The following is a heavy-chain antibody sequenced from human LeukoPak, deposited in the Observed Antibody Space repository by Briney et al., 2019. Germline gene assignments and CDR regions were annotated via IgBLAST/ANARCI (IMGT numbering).Heavy chain of an antibody. CDR3: AKGGDAYSSGWYRTDY. D-gene: IGHD6-19*01. CDR2: TSGSGGST. Sequence: PGGSLRLSCAASGFTFSSYAMTWVRQAPGKGLEWLSATSGSGGSTYYADSAKGRFTISRDNSKNTLYLQMNSLKAEDTAVYYCAKGGDAYSSGWYRTDYWGQGTLVTVSS. CDR1: GFTFSSYA. V-gene: IGHV3-23*01. J-gene: IGHJ4*02.